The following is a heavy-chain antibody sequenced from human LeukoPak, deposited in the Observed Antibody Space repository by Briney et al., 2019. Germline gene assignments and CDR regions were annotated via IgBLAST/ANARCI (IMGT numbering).Heavy chain of an antibody. CDR3: ARTGSGASTTNY. CDR1: GFPFNNYW. V-gene: IGHV3-74*01. CDR2: INVDGSDT. J-gene: IGHJ4*02. D-gene: IGHD2-15*01. Sequence: HPGGSLRLSCAASGFPFNNYWIHWVRQVPGKGLVWVSRINVDGSDTAYADAVKGRFTISRDNAKNTVFSQMNSLRAEDTAIYYCARTGSGASTTNYWGQGALVTVS.